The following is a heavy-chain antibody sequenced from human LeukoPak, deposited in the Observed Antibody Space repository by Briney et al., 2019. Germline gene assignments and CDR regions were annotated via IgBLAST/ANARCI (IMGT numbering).Heavy chain of an antibody. J-gene: IGHJ4*02. V-gene: IGHV4-39*01. Sequence: SETLSLTCTVSGGSISGSSYYWGWIRQPPGKGLEWIGSIYYSGSTYCNPSLKSRVTISVDTSKNQFSLKLNSVTATDTAVYYCANCVSRTMRDYWGQGTLVTVSS. CDR2: IYYSGST. D-gene: IGHD1-14*01. CDR3: ANCVSRTMRDY. CDR1: GGSISGSSYY.